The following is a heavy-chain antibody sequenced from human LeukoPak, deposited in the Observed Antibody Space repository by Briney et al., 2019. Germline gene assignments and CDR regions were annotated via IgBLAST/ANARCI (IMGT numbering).Heavy chain of an antibody. J-gene: IGHJ4*02. Sequence: GRSLRLSCAASGFTFDDYAMHWVRQAPRKGLEWVSGISWNSGSIGYADSVKGRFTISRDNAKNSLYLQMNSLRAEDMALYYCAKGYYYDSSGYDYWGQGTLVTVSS. CDR3: AKGYYYDSSGYDY. D-gene: IGHD3-22*01. CDR1: GFTFDDYA. V-gene: IGHV3-9*03. CDR2: ISWNSGSI.